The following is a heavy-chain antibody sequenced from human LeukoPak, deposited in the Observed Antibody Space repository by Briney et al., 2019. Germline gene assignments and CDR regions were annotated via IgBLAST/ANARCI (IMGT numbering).Heavy chain of an antibody. D-gene: IGHD2-15*01. CDR3: ARGYCSGGSCYSPWFDP. CDR2: INAGNGNT. CDR1: GYTFTSYA. J-gene: IGHJ5*02. V-gene: IGHV1-3*03. Sequence: ASVKVSCKASGYTFTSYAMHWVRQAPGQRLEWMGWINAGNGNTKYSQEFQGRVTITRDTSASTAYMELSSLRSEDMAVYYCARGYCSGGSCYSPWFDPWGQGTLVTVSS.